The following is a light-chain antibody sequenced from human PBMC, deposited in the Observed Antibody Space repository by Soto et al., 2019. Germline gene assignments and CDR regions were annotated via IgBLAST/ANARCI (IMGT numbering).Light chain of an antibody. CDR2: GAF. Sequence: AIQMTQSPSSLSASVGDTVTISCRASRGVRSDVAWYQQRPESVPKVLIYGAFNLYTGVPSRFSGSGYGSDFSLTISSLQPEDSATYYCVQDFNYPLTFGGGTKVDIK. J-gene: IGKJ4*01. V-gene: IGKV1-6*01. CDR1: RGVRSD. CDR3: VQDFNYPLT.